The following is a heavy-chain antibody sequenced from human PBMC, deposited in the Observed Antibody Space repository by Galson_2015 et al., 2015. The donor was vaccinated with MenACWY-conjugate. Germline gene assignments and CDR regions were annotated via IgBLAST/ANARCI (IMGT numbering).Heavy chain of an antibody. V-gene: IGHV3-15*01. Sequence: SLRLSCAASGFTFSNAWMNWVRQAPGKGLEWVGRIKRKSDGGTTDYAAPVKGRFTFSRDDSKNTVYLQMNSVKTEDTAVYHCWLVLASEGFHRDYWGLGTLVTVSS. D-gene: IGHD6-6*01. J-gene: IGHJ4*02. CDR2: IKRKSDGGTT. CDR1: GFTFSNAW. CDR3: WLVLASEGFHRDY.